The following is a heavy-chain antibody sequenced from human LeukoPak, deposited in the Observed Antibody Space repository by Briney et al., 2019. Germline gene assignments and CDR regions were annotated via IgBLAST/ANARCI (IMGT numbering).Heavy chain of an antibody. D-gene: IGHD5-24*01. J-gene: IGHJ4*02. V-gene: IGHV4-34*01. CDR3: ARGVYTEMSTIMGHFDC. Sequence: PSETLSLTCAVFGGSFSGYNWNWLRQSTRTGLEWIGEINDSGSTKYNPSLRSRVTISLDTSKNQFSLKLTSVTAADTAVYYCARGVYTEMSTIMGHFDCWGRGTLVTVSS. CDR1: GGSFSGYN. CDR2: INDSGST.